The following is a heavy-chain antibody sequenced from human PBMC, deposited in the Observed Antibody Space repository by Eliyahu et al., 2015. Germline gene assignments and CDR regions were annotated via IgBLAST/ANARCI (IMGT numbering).Heavy chain of an antibody. CDR1: GFXFSSYS. D-gene: IGHD1-14*01. CDR3: ARAQYGKPHDAFDI. Sequence: EVQLVESGGGLVKPGGSLRLSCAASGFXFSSYSMNWVRQAPGKGLGWVSSMSSSNSYKYYVDSVKGRFTISRDNAKNSLYLQMNSLRAEDTALYYCARAQYGKPHDAFDIWGQGTMVAVSS. V-gene: IGHV3-21*06. CDR2: MSSSNSYK. J-gene: IGHJ3*02.